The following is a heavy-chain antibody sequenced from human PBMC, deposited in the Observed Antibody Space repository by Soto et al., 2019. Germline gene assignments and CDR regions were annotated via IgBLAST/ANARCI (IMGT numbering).Heavy chain of an antibody. CDR3: ARLGYGYSYGWRPHFDY. D-gene: IGHD5-18*01. CDR1: GGSISSSSYY. J-gene: IGHJ4*02. V-gene: IGHV4-39*01. CDR2: IYYSGST. Sequence: SETLSLTCTVSGGSISSSSYYWGWIRQPPGKGLEWIGSIYYSGSTYYNPSLKSRVTISVDTSKNQFSLKLSSVTAADTAVYYCARLGYGYSYGWRPHFDYCGQGTLVTVSS.